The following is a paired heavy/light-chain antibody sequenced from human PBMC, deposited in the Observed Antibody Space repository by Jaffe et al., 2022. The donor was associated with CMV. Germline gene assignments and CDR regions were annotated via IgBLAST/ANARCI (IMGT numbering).Heavy chain of an antibody. D-gene: IGHD2-15*01. J-gene: IGHJ2*01. V-gene: IGHV4-31*03. CDR1: GGSISSGGYY. Sequence: QVQLQESDPGLVKPSQTLSLTCTVSGGSISSGGYYWNWIRQHPGKGLEWIGYVFYTGSTYYNPSLKSRVSISVDTSKNQFSLRLSSVTAADTAIYYCARPKLSPDGYSLLDWYFDLWGRGTLVTVSS. CDR2: VFYTGST. CDR3: ARPKLSPDGYSLLDWYFDL.
Light chain of an antibody. CDR1: DRDIGGYNY. CDR3: SSYTSTNTRVL. V-gene: IGLV2-14*03. J-gene: IGLJ3*02. CDR2: DVS. Sequence: QSALTQPASVSGSPGQSITIPCTGTDRDIGGYNYVSWYQQYAGKAPKLMIYDVSNRPPGVSNRFSGSKSGNTASLTISGLQAEDEGDYFCSSYTSTNTRVLFGGGTKLTVL.